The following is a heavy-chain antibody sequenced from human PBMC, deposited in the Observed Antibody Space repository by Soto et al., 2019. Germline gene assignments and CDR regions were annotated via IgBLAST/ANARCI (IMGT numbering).Heavy chain of an antibody. CDR1: GGSISSSSYY. D-gene: IGHD3-10*01. CDR3: ARLGVRGVIVDY. J-gene: IGHJ4*02. V-gene: IGHV4-39*01. CDR2: IYYSGST. Sequence: KPSETLSLTCTVSGGSISSSSYYWGWIRQPPGKGLEWIGSIYYSGSTYYNPSLKSRVTISVDTSKNQFSLKLSSVTAADTAVYYCARLGVRGVIVDYWGQGTLVTVSS.